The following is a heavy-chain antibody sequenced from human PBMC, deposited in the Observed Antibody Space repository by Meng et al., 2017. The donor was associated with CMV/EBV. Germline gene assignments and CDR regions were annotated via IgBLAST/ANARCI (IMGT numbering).Heavy chain of an antibody. V-gene: IGHV4-39*07. CDR1: GGSISSSSYY. CDR3: ARGPIAARRVYFDY. D-gene: IGHD6-6*01. J-gene: IGHJ4*02. CDR2: IYYSGST. Sequence: GSLRLSCTVSGGSISSSSYYWGWIRQPPGKGLEWIGSIYYSGSTYYNPSLKSRVTISVDTSKNQFSLKLSSVTAADTAMYYCARGPIAARRVYFDYWGQGTLVTVSS.